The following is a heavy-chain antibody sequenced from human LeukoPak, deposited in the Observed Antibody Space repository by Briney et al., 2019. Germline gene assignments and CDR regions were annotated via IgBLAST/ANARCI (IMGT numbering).Heavy chain of an antibody. CDR1: GFSFSAYS. CDR2: ISDDGLTK. Sequence: GGSLRLSCAASGFSFSAYSMYWVRQAPGKGLEWVATISDDGLTKTYLDSVKGRFTISRDNSKNTLSLQMNSLRPEDTALYFCARAGDFWSGYWDELLYYFQYWGQGALVTVSS. V-gene: IGHV3-30*04. CDR3: ARAGDFWSGYWDELLYYFQY. J-gene: IGHJ4*02. D-gene: IGHD3-3*01.